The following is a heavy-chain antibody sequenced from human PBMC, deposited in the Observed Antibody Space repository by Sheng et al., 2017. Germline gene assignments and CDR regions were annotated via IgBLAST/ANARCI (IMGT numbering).Heavy chain of an antibody. CDR3: ARDLPYNSYAFDI. J-gene: IGHJ3*02. CDR1: GGTFSSYT. CDR2: IIPILGIA. D-gene: IGHD1-1*01. V-gene: IGHV1-69*08. Sequence: QVQLVQSGAEVKKPGSSVKVSCKASGGTFSSYTISWVRQAPGQGLEWMGRIIPILGIANYAQKFQGRVTITADKSTSTAYMELSSLRSEDTAVYYCARDLPYNSYAFDIWGQGTMVTVSS.